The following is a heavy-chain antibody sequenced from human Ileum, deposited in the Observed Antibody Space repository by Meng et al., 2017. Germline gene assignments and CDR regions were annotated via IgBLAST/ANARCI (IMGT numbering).Heavy chain of an antibody. D-gene: IGHD3-10*01. J-gene: IGHJ4*02. V-gene: IGHV4-31*01. CDR2: IYSSGST. Sequence: QVHLQESGPGLVKLSQTLSLTCTVSGGSISSGGFYWSWLRQHPGKGLEWIGYIYSSGSTYYNPSLKSLVSISVDTSKNQFSLKLSSVTAADTAVYYCARGPGRGSGSGSFDYWGQGTLVTVSS. CDR1: GGSISSGGFY. CDR3: ARGPGRGSGSGSFDY.